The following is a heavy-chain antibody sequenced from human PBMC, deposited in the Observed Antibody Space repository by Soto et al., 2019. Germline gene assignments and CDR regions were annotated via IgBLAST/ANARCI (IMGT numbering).Heavy chain of an antibody. J-gene: IGHJ4*02. Sequence: EVQLVESGGGLVQPGGSLRLSCAASGFSFSSHSMKWVRQAPGKGLEWASYISSSGSTIYYAYSVKGRFTISRDNAKNSLYLQMNSLRDDDTAVYYCARGRGYCGGTNCYLDYWGQGALVTVSS. CDR1: GFSFSSHS. D-gene: IGHD2-21*01. CDR3: ARGRGYCGGTNCYLDY. V-gene: IGHV3-48*02. CDR2: ISSSGSTI.